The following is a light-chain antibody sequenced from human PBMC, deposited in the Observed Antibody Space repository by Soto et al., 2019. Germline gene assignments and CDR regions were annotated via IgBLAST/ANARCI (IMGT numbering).Light chain of an antibody. J-gene: IGLJ1*01. V-gene: IGLV2-14*01. CDR2: DVS. Sequence: QSALTQPASVSGCPGQSITSSCTGASSDVGGYNFVSWYQQHPGKAPKLLIYDVSDRPSGVSNRFSGSKSGNTASLTISGLQAEDEADYYCSSYTSSSTYVFGTGTKVPVL. CDR1: SSDVGGYNF. CDR3: SSYTSSSTYV.